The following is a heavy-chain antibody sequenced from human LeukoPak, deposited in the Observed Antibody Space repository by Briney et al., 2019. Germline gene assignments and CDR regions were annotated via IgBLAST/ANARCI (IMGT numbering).Heavy chain of an antibody. J-gene: IGHJ6*02. Sequence: PGGSLRLSCAASGFTFSSYEMNWVRQAPGKGLEWVANTKPDGSEKYYGDSLKGRFTISGDNAENSLYLQMNSLRAEDTAVYYCARAAVASPGDVWGQGTTVIVTS. CDR3: ARAAVASPGDV. CDR1: GFTFSSYE. V-gene: IGHV3-7*04. CDR2: TKPDGSEK. D-gene: IGHD6-19*01.